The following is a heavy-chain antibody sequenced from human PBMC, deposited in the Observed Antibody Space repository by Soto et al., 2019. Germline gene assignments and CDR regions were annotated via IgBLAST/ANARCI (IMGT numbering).Heavy chain of an antibody. D-gene: IGHD6-19*01. J-gene: IGHJ4*02. CDR3: ARDKAVAGYFDY. CDR2: INAGNGNT. V-gene: IGHV1-3*01. CDR1: GYTFTSYA. Sequence: ASVKVSCKASGYTFTSYAMHWVRQAPGQRLEWMGRINAGNGNTKYSQKFQGRVTMTRDTSASTAYMELRSLRSDDTAVYYCARDKAVAGYFDYWGQGTLVTVSS.